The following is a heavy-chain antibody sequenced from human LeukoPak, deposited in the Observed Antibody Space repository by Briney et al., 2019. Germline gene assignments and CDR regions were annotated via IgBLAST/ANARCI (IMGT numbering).Heavy chain of an antibody. J-gene: IGHJ4*02. CDR1: GYTFTSYG. CDR2: ISAYNGNT. Sequence: ASVKVSCKASGYTFTSYGISWVRQAPGQGLEWMGWISAYNGNTNYAQKLQGRVTMTTDTSTSTAYMELRSLRSDDTAVYYCARDFEPTDQAAAAPFDYWGQGTLVTVSS. V-gene: IGHV1-18*01. D-gene: IGHD6-13*01. CDR3: ARDFEPTDQAAAAPFDY.